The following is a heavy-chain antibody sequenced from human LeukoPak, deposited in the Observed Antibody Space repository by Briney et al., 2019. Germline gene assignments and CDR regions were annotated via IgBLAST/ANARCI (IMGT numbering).Heavy chain of an antibody. CDR3: AKAQGWELPYYFDY. J-gene: IGHJ4*02. D-gene: IGHD1-26*01. CDR1: GFTFSSYG. V-gene: IGHV3-30*02. Sequence: PGGSLRLSCAASGFTFSSYGMHWVRQAPGKGLEWVAFIRYDGSNKYYADSVKGRFTISRDNSKNTLYLQMNSLRAEDTAVHYCAKAQGWELPYYFDYWGQGTLVTVSS. CDR2: IRYDGSNK.